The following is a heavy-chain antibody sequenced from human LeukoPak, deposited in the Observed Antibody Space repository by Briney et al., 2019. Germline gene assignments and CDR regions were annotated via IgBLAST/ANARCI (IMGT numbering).Heavy chain of an antibody. V-gene: IGHV3-23*01. CDR1: GFTFSSYA. CDR2: ISGSGGST. CDR3: AKDYDFWSGSMGFDY. Sequence: PGGSLRLSCAASGFTFSSYAMSWFRQAPRKGLEWVSAISGSGGSTFYADSVKGRFTISRDNSKNTLYLQMNSLRAEDTAVYYCAKDYDFWSGSMGFDYWGQGTLVTVSS. J-gene: IGHJ4*02. D-gene: IGHD3-3*01.